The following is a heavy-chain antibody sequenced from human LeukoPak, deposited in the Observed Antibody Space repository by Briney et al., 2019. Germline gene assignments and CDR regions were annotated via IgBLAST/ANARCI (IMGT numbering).Heavy chain of an antibody. J-gene: IGHJ3*02. Sequence: GSLRLSCAASGFTFSSYAMSWVRQAPGKGLEWVSAISGSGGSTYYADSVKGRFTISRDNSKNTLYLQMNSLRAEDTAVYYCANVQDYYDSSGYYGPRSDAFDIWGQGTMVTVSS. CDR3: ANVQDYYDSSGYYGPRSDAFDI. CDR1: GFTFSSYA. CDR2: ISGSGGST. V-gene: IGHV3-23*01. D-gene: IGHD3-22*01.